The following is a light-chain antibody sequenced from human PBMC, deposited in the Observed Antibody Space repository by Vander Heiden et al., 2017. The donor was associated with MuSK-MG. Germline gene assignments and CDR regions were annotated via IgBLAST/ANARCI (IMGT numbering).Light chain of an antibody. Sequence: QSALTQPRSVPGSPGQSVTICCTGASSDVGGYNYVSWDQQRPGKAPKLVIYDVSKRPSGVPDRFSGSKSGNTASLTISGLQAEDEADYYCCSYAGSYTQRVFGGGTKLTVL. V-gene: IGLV2-11*01. J-gene: IGLJ2*01. CDR3: CSYAGSYTQRV. CDR2: DVS. CDR1: SSDVGGYNY.